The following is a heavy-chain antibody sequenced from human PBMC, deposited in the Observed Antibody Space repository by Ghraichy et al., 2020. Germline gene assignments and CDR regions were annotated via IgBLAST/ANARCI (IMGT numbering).Heavy chain of an antibody. CDR3: ARDIYGGNGEAASFDY. CDR1: GGSISSSSYY. J-gene: IGHJ4*02. V-gene: IGHV4-39*07. CDR2: IYYSGST. Sequence: SETLSLTCTVSGGSISSSSYYWGWIRQPPGKGLEWIGSIYYSGSTYYNPSLKSRVTISVDTSKNQFSLKLSSVTAADTAVYYCARDIYGGNGEAASFDYWGKGTLVXVSS. D-gene: IGHD4-23*01.